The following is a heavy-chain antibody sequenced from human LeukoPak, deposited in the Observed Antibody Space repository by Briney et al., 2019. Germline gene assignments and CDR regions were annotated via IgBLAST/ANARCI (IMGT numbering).Heavy chain of an antibody. V-gene: IGHV3-9*01. J-gene: IGHJ4*02. CDR3: AKGQFGEFDY. CDR2: ISWNSGSI. Sequence: PGGSLRLSCAASGFTFDDYAMHWVRQAPGKGLEWVSGISWNSGSIGYADSVKGRFTISRDNAKNSLYLQMNSLRAEDTALYYCAKGQFGEFDYWGRGTLVTVSS. D-gene: IGHD3-10*01. CDR1: GFTFDDYA.